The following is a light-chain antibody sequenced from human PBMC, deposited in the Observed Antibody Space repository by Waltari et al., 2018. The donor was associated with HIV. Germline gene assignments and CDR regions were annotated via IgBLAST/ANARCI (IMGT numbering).Light chain of an antibody. CDR1: HRISSTS. V-gene: IGKV3-20*01. Sequence: EIVLTQSPGTLSLSPGETATLSCRASHRISSTSLAWYQQKPGQAPRFLIYGASSRATGIPDRFSGSGSGTDFTLTISRLEPEDCAVYYCQNYDSSPPYTFGQGTKLEIK. CDR3: QNYDSSPPYT. CDR2: GAS. J-gene: IGKJ2*01.